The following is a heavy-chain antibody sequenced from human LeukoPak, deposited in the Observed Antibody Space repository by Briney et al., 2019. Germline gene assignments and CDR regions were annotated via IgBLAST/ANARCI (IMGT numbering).Heavy chain of an antibody. Sequence: SVKVSCKASGGTFSSYAISWVRQAPGQGLEWMGGIIPIFGTANYAQKFQGRVTITTDESTSTAYMELSSLRSEDTAVYYCAREHTLYYYDSSGYLARWGQGTLVTVSS. CDR3: AREHTLYYYDSSGYLAR. J-gene: IGHJ4*02. D-gene: IGHD3-22*01. CDR2: IIPIFGTA. V-gene: IGHV1-69*05. CDR1: GGTFSSYA.